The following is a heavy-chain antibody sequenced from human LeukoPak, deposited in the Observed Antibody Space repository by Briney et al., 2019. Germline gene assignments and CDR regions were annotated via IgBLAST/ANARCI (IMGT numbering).Heavy chain of an antibody. CDR1: GGSIDTFY. V-gene: IGHV4-4*07. D-gene: IGHD3-22*01. CDR2: IYSTGST. Sequence: SETLSLTCTVSGGSIDTFYWSWIRQPAGKGLEWIGHIYSTGSTIYNPSLNSRVAISLDSSKSQFSLKVTSLSAADTAVYYCARGGWLPPDYWGRGTLVTVSS. J-gene: IGHJ4*02. CDR3: ARGGWLPPDY.